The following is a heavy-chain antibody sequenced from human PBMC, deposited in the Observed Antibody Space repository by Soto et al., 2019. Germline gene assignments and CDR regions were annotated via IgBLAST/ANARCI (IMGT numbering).Heavy chain of an antibody. V-gene: IGHV3-30*03. D-gene: IGHD2-8*02. Sequence: QVQLVESGGGVVQPGRSLRLSCAASGFTVSSYGMHWVRQAPGKGLEWVAVISRDGGTKYYADSVKGRFTISRDNSRNTLFLEMNSLRAHDMAVPYCTGEVASGYWGQGTLVTVSS. CDR2: ISRDGGTK. CDR1: GFTVSSYG. CDR3: TGEVASGY. J-gene: IGHJ4*02.